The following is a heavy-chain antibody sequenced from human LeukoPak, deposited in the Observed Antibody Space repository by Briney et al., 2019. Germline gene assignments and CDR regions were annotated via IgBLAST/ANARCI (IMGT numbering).Heavy chain of an antibody. CDR2: VSGSGTTT. CDR1: GFTFNSFA. Sequence: PGGSLRLSCAASGFTFNSFAMSWVRQAPGKGLEWVSAVSGSGTTTYYADSVKGRFTISRDNSKNTLYLQMNSLRAEDTAVYYCARVSPGIAAVYYYYYMDVWGKGTTVTISS. D-gene: IGHD6-13*01. V-gene: IGHV3-23*01. J-gene: IGHJ6*03. CDR3: ARVSPGIAAVYYYYYMDV.